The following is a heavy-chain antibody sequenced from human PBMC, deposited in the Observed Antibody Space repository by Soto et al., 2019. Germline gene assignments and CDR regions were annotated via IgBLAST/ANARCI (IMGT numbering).Heavy chain of an antibody. V-gene: IGHV3-33*01. Sequence: GGSLRLSCAASGFTFSSYGMHWVRQAPGKGLEWVAVIWYDGSNKYYADSVKGRFTISRDNSKNTLYLQMNSLRAEDTAVYYCARDESSGSSGFDYWGQGTLVTVSS. CDR1: GFTFSSYG. J-gene: IGHJ4*02. CDR3: ARDESSGSSGFDY. D-gene: IGHD1-26*01. CDR2: IWYDGSNK.